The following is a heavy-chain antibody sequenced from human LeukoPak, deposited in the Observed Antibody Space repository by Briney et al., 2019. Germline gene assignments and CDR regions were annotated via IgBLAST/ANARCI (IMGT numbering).Heavy chain of an antibody. CDR1: GYSFTSYW. V-gene: IGHV5-51*01. CDR2: IYPGDSDT. J-gene: IGHJ4*02. D-gene: IGHD3-3*01. Sequence: GESLKISCKGSGYSFTSYWIAWVRQMPGKGLEWMGIIYPGDSDTRYNPSFQGQVIISVDESINTAYLQWSSLKASDTAMYYCARHSGVTDYWGQGTLVTVSS. CDR3: ARHSGVTDY.